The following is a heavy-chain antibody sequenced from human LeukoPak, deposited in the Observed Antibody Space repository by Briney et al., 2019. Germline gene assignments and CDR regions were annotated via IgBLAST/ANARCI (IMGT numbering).Heavy chain of an antibody. CDR2: ISGSGGST. D-gene: IGHD3-22*01. V-gene: IGHV3-23*01. CDR1: GFTFSSYA. J-gene: IGHJ3*02. Sequence: GGSLRLSCAASGFTFSSYAMSWVRQAPGKGLEWVSAISGSGGSTYYADSVKGRFTISRDNSKNTLYLQMNSLRAEDTAVYYCAKDATARGYDSSGTDAFDIWGQGTMVTVSS. CDR3: AKDATARGYDSSGTDAFDI.